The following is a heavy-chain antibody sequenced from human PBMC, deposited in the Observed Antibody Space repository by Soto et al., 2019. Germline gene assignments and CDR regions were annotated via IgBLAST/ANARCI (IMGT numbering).Heavy chain of an antibody. D-gene: IGHD1-7*01. CDR1: GFAVSSNY. Sequence: PGESLKISCAASGFAVSSNYMTWVRQAPGKGLEWVSVIHSGGDTHYADSVRGRFTISRDNSKNTLYLQMNSLRAEDTAVYYCARSRTGTTYGGMDVWGQGTTVTVSS. CDR2: IHSGGDT. CDR3: ARSRTGTTYGGMDV. J-gene: IGHJ6*02. V-gene: IGHV3-66*01.